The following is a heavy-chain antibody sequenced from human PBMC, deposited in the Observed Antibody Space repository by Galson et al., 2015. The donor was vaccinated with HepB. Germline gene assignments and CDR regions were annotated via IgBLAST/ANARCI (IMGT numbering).Heavy chain of an antibody. V-gene: IGHV1-18*01. CDR2: ISPHNRYT. CDR1: GYTFSSYS. D-gene: IGHD2-15*01. CDR3: ARGALVVAVGATQNNWFDP. Sequence: SVKVSCKASGYTFSSYSITWVRQAPGQGLEWVGWISPHNRYTNYTQKLQGRVTMTTDTSTSTAYMELRSLRSEDTAVYYCARGALVVAVGATQNNWFDPWGRGTLVTVSS. J-gene: IGHJ5*02.